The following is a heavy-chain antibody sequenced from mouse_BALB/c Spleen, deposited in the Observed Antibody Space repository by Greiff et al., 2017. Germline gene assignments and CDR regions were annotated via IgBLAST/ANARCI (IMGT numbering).Heavy chain of an antibody. CDR1: GYTFTSYW. CDR3: TMITTGG. CDR2: IYPGSGST. D-gene: IGHD2-4*01. J-gene: IGHJ2*01. Sequence: LQQPGSELVRPGASVKLSCKASGYTFTSYWMHWVKQRPGQGLEWIGNIYPGSGSTNYDEKFKSKATLTVDTSSSTAYMQLSSLTSEDSAVYYCTMITTGGWGQGTTLTVSS. V-gene: IGHV1S22*01.